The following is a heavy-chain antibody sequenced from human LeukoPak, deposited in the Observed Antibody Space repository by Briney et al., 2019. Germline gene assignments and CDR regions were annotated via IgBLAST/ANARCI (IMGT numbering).Heavy chain of an antibody. V-gene: IGHV3-23*01. CDR1: GFTLSSHA. Sequence: PGGSLRLSCAASGFTLSSHAMSCGRDAPGEGRWCGSAISGSGGNTCYAESVKGRFNIYSNNSENTLYMPLHRLRAEDTAVYSCAKRMGGKKQLVLDSDYWGQRTLVTVSS. D-gene: IGHD6-6*01. J-gene: IGHJ4*02. CDR3: AKRMGGKKQLVLDSDY. CDR2: ISGSGGNT.